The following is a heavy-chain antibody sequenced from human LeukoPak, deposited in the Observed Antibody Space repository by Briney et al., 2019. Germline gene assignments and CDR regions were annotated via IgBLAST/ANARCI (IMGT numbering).Heavy chain of an antibody. CDR1: GFTFSSYW. J-gene: IGHJ4*02. D-gene: IGHD3-3*01. CDR3: AKAETILTYYFDY. V-gene: IGHV3-23*01. Sequence: PGGSLRLSCAASGFTFSSYWMHWVRQAPGKGLEWVSAISGGGGSTYYADSVKGRFTISRDNSKNTLYLQMNSLRAEDTAVYYCAKAETILTYYFDYWGQGTLVTVSS. CDR2: ISGGGGST.